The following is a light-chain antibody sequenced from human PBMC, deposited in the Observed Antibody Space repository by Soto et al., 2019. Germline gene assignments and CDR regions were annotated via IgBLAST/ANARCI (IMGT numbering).Light chain of an antibody. Sequence: QSALTQPPSASGSPGQSVTISCTGTSSDVGGYNYVSWYQQHPGKAPKLMIYGVNVRPSGVPDRFSGSKSGNTASLTVSGLQAEDEADYYCSSYAGSDILVFGGGTQLTVL. CDR2: GVN. CDR1: SSDVGGYNY. J-gene: IGLJ2*01. CDR3: SSYAGSDILV. V-gene: IGLV2-8*01.